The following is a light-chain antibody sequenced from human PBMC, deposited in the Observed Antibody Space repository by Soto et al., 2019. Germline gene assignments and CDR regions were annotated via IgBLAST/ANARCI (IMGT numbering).Light chain of an antibody. V-gene: IGLV1-44*01. Sequence: QSVLTQPHSASGTPGQRVTISCSGSSSNIGSNAVNWYQHLPGTAPKLLIYSHNQRPSGVPDRFSGSKSGTSASLAISGLQSEDEADYYCEAWDDSLNGYGFGTGNKV. CDR3: EAWDDSLNGYG. CDR2: SHN. CDR1: SSNIGSNA. J-gene: IGLJ1*01.